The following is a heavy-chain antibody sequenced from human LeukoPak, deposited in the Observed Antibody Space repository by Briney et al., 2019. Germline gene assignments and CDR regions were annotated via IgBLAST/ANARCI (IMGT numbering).Heavy chain of an antibody. CDR2: IYYSGST. Sequence: SETLSLTCTVSGGSISSSTYYWGWIRQPPGKGLEWIGSIYYSGSTYNNPSLKSRVTIFVDTSKNQFSLKLSSVTATDTAVYYCARAYGDYDDAFDVWGQGTMVTVSS. CDR1: GGSISSSTYY. J-gene: IGHJ3*01. V-gene: IGHV4-39*01. D-gene: IGHD4-17*01. CDR3: ARAYGDYDDAFDV.